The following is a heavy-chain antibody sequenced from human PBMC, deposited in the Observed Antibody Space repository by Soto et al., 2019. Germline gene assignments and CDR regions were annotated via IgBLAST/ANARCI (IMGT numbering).Heavy chain of an antibody. D-gene: IGHD3-9*01. CDR3: TTDLSKSSGLRYFDWLPSY. CDR2: IKSKTDGGTT. Sequence: GSLRLSCAASGFTFSNAWMNWVRQAPGKGLEWVGRIKSKTDGGTTDYAAPVKGRFTISRDDSKNTLYLQMNSLKTEDTAVYYCTTDLSKSSGLRYFDWLPSYWGQGTLVTVSS. V-gene: IGHV3-15*07. J-gene: IGHJ4*02. CDR1: GFTFSNAW.